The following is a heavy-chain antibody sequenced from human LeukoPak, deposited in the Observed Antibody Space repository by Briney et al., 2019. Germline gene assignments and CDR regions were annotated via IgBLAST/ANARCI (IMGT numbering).Heavy chain of an antibody. J-gene: IGHJ4*02. CDR3: ARSAPTLDIVVVVAATDFDY. D-gene: IGHD2-15*01. V-gene: IGHV4-38-2*01. Sequence: SETLSLTCAVSGYSISSGYYWGWIRQPPGKGLEWIGSIYHSGSTYYNPSLKSRVTISVDTSKNQFSLKLSSVTAPDTAVYYCARSAPTLDIVVVVAATDFDYWGQGTLVTVSS. CDR2: IYHSGST. CDR1: GYSISSGYY.